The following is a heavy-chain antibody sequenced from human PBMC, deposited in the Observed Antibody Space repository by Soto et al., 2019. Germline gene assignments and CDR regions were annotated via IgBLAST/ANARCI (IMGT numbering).Heavy chain of an antibody. CDR2: ISYDGSDK. Sequence: HVQLVESGGGVVQPGRSLRLSCSASGFTFSSYGMHWVRQAPGKGLEWVAIISYDGSDKYFADSVRGRFTISRDTSKNTLYLQMSSLRAEDTAVYYCAKGILPAGGTHDGLDIWGQGTMVTVS. J-gene: IGHJ3*02. CDR3: AKGILPAGGTHDGLDI. V-gene: IGHV3-30*18. CDR1: GFTFSSYG. D-gene: IGHD6-13*01.